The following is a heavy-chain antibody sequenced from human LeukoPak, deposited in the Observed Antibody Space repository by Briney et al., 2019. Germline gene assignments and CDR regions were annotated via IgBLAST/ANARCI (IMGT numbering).Heavy chain of an antibody. CDR2: ISGSGGST. CDR1: GFTFSSYA. D-gene: IGHD3-3*01. Sequence: GGSLRLSCAASGFTFSSYAMSWVRQAPGKGLEWVSAISGSGGSTYYADSVKGRFTISRDNSKNTLYLQINSLRAEDTAVYYCAKSPPHDFWSGYPYYYYMDVWGKGTTVTVSS. CDR3: AKSPPHDFWSGYPYYYYMDV. J-gene: IGHJ6*03. V-gene: IGHV3-23*01.